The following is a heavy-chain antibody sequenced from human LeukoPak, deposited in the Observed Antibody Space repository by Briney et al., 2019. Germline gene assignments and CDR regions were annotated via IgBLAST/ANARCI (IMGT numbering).Heavy chain of an antibody. V-gene: IGHV3-74*01. Sequence: QPGGSLRLSCVVSGLTFSSYWMHWVRQAPGKGLVWVSRINNDGSTTSYADSVKGRFTISRDNAKNTLYLQMNSLRAEDTAVYYCARENCGGDCNFDHWGQGTLVMVSS. D-gene: IGHD2-21*02. J-gene: IGHJ4*02. CDR2: INNDGSTT. CDR1: GLTFSSYW. CDR3: ARENCGGDCNFDH.